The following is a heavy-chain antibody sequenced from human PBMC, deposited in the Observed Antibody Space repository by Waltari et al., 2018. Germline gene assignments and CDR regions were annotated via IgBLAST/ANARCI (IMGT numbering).Heavy chain of an antibody. CDR3: ARVWGVTTSDF. D-gene: IGHD4-17*01. V-gene: IGHV3-48*03. CDR2: ISSSGPTI. J-gene: IGHJ4*02. Sequence: EVQLVESGGGLVQPGGSLRLSCAASGFSLRDYGMNWVRQAPGKGMEWISFISSSGPTIHYADSVKGRFTVSRDNTKNSLSLQMNSLRAEDTAVYYCARVWGVTTSDFWGQGTLVTVSS. CDR1: GFSLRDYG.